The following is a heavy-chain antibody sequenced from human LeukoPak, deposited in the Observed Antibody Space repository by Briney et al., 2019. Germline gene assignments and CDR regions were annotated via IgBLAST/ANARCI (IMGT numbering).Heavy chain of an antibody. CDR2: IYYYGIM. J-gene: IGHJ3*02. CDR3: ARAHVDDVEMVYAIRALDI. V-gene: IGHV4-31*01. CDR1: GGSIRSGGFR. D-gene: IGHD2-8*01. Sequence: SQTLSLTCTVSGGSIRSGGFRWGWIRQHPGKGLEWIGFIYYYGIMKYNPSLNSLVTISVDTSKNQFSLNLRSVTAADTAVYYCARAHVDDVEMVYAIRALDIWGQGTLVTVSS.